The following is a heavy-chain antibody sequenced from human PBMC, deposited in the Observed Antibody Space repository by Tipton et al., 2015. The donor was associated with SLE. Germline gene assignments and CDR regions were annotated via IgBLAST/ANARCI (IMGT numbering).Heavy chain of an antibody. Sequence: LSLTCAVYGGSFSGYYWTWIRQTPGKGLEWVSYISGSGSTKYYADSVKGRFTISRDNSKNTLYLQMNSLRAEDTAVYYCASEQLVLDWGQGTLVTVSS. CDR3: ASEQLVLD. CDR2: ISGSGSTK. J-gene: IGHJ4*02. CDR1: GGSFSGYY. D-gene: IGHD6-13*01. V-gene: IGHV3-11*04.